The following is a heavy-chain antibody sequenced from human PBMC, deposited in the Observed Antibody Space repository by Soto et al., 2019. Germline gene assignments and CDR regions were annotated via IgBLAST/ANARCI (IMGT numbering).Heavy chain of an antibody. CDR1: GGFISSDY. V-gene: IGHV4-34*01. Sequence: SETLPLTCIVSGGFISSDYWTCIRQPPGKGLEWIGEINHRGSTNYNPSLKSRVTISVDTSKNQFSLKLRSVTAADTAVYYRARDNTRRGTCDIWGQGTMVTVSS. CDR3: ARDNTRRGTCDI. D-gene: IGHD5-18*01. J-gene: IGHJ3*02. CDR2: INHRGST.